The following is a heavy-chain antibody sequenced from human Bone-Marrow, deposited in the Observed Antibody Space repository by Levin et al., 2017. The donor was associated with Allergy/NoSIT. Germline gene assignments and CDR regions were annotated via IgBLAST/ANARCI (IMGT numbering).Heavy chain of an antibody. V-gene: IGHV3-11*01. CDR3: ARDRRSQVVKDAFDS. CDR1: GFTFSDYY. D-gene: IGHD2-15*01. CDR2: ISTSGSTI. J-gene: IGHJ3*02. Sequence: GGSLRLSCAASGFTFSDYYMTWIRQAPGKGLEWVAYISTSGSTIYYADSVKGRFTISRDNAKNSLFLQMNSLRAEDTAVYYCARDRRSQVVKDAFDSWGQGTMVTVSS.